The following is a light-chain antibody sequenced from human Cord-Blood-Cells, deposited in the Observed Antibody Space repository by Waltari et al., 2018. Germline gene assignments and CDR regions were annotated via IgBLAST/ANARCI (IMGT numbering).Light chain of an antibody. J-gene: IGKJ3*01. V-gene: IGKV3D-20*01. CDR3: QQYGSSPFT. CDR1: QSVRSSY. CDR2: DAS. Sequence: DIVLTQSPATLSLSPGERATLSCGASQSVRSSYLAWYQQKPGLAPRLLIYDASSRATGIPDRFSGSGSGTDFTLTISRLEPEDFAVYYCQQYGSSPFTFGPGTKVDIK.